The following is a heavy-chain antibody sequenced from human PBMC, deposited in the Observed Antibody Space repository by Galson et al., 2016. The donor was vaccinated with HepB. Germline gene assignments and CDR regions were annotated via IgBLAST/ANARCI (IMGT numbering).Heavy chain of an antibody. CDR3: ARGGSRPIDY. J-gene: IGHJ4*02. CDR1: GFTFSSHW. Sequence: SPRLSCAASGFTFSSHWMHWVRQTPGKGLVSVSRINTDGSSTSYAASVKGRFTISRDYAKNTLYLQMNSLRGEDTAVYYCARGGSRPIDYWGKGTLVTVSS. V-gene: IGHV3-74*01. CDR2: INTDGSST. D-gene: IGHD1-26*01.